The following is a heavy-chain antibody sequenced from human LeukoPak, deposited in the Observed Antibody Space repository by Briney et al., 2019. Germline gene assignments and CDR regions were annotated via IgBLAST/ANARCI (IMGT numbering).Heavy chain of an antibody. D-gene: IGHD3-22*01. CDR1: GYTFTSYY. J-gene: IGHJ6*02. V-gene: IGHV1-46*01. CDR3: ARDSTMIDDYYYYGMDV. Sequence: ASVKVSCKASGYTFTSYYMHWVRQAPGQGLEWMGIINPSGGSTSYAQKFQGRVTMTRDTSTSTVYMELSSLRSEDTAVYYCARDSTMIDDYYYYGMDVWGQGTTVTVSS. CDR2: INPSGGST.